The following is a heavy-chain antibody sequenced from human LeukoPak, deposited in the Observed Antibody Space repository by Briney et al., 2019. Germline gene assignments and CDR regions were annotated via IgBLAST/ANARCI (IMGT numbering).Heavy chain of an antibody. CDR2: VSYDGIYK. CDR3: SRDMFSGGYDLSLPFY. J-gene: IGHJ4*02. D-gene: IGHD5-12*01. V-gene: IGHV3-30*04. CDR1: GFTFKNYA. Sequence: GGSLRLSCAASGFTFKNYAMHWVRQSPGKGLDWVAVVSYDGIYKKYADCVKGRFIISRDNSKNTLDLQMSSLRPEDTAVYYCSRDMFSGGYDLSLPFYWGQGTLVTVSS.